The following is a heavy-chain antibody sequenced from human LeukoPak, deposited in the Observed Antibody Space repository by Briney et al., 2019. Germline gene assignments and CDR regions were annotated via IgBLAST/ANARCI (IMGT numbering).Heavy chain of an antibody. V-gene: IGHV3-23*01. CDR1: GFTFSPFA. D-gene: IGHD5-12*01. J-gene: IGHJ5*02. Sequence: TGGSLRLSCAASGFTFSPFAMSWVRQAPGKGLEWVSAISGSGGGTYYADSVKGRLTISRDNSKNTLYLQMSSLRAEDTAVYYCAKAFSAYENWPPNWFDPWGQGTLVTVSS. CDR2: ISGSGGGT. CDR3: AKAFSAYENWPPNWFDP.